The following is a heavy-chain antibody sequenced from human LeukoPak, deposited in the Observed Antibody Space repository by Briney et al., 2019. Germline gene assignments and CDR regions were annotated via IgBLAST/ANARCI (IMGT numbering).Heavy chain of an antibody. CDR2: INGAGVNT. D-gene: IGHD2-15*01. J-gene: IGHJ4*02. CDR3: AASPQGSFYSPDY. V-gene: IGHV3-23*01. Sequence: GGSLRLSCAASGFPFSTYAMSWVRQAPGKGLEWVSAINGAGVNTYYADSVKGRFTISRDNSKSTLCLQMNSLRAEDTAVYYCAASPQGSFYSPDYWGQGTLVTVSS. CDR1: GFPFSTYA.